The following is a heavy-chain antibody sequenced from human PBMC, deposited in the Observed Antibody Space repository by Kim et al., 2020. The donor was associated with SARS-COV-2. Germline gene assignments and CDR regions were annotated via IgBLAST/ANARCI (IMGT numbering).Heavy chain of an antibody. CDR2: ISYDGSNK. J-gene: IGHJ4*02. CDR3: ASNVLLWFGELNYPDY. Sequence: GGSLRLSCAASGFTFSSYAMHWVRQAPGKGLEWVAVISYDGSNKYYADSVKGRFTISRDNSKNTLYLQMNSLRAEDTAVYYCASNVLLWFGELNYPDYWGQGTLVTVSS. D-gene: IGHD3-10*01. CDR1: GFTFSSYA. V-gene: IGHV3-30*04.